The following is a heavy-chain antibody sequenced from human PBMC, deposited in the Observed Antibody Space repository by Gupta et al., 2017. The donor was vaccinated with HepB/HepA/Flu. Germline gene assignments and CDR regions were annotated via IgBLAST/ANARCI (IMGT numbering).Heavy chain of an antibody. D-gene: IGHD3-10*01. J-gene: IGHJ4*02. CDR2: LRSGGDGM. Sequence: QVQLVESGGGLVKPGGSLRLSCAASGFTFSDYFMSWVRQAPGKGLEWVSYLRSGGDGMYYADSVRGRFTISRDNAKNSLFLQMNSLRVEDTAVYYCARDLGYGWGTYDNWGQGTLVTVSS. CDR1: GFTFSDYF. V-gene: IGHV3-11*01. CDR3: ARDLGYGWGTYDN.